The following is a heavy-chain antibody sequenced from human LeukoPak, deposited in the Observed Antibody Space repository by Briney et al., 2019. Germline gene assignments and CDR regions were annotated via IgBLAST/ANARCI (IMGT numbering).Heavy chain of an antibody. V-gene: IGHV1-18*01. D-gene: IGHD4-17*01. CDR3: ARAGPGDHGYYYYGMDV. J-gene: IGHJ6*02. CDR1: GYTFTSYG. Sequence: ASVKVSCKASGYTFTSYGISWVRQAPGQGLEWMGWISAYNGNTNYAQKLQGRVTMTTDTSTSTAYMELRSLRSDDTAVYYCARAGPGDHGYYYYGMDVWGQGTTVTVSS. CDR2: ISAYNGNT.